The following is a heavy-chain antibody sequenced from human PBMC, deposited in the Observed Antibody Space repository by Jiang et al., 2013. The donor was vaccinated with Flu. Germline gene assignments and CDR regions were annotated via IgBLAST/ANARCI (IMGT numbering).Heavy chain of an antibody. D-gene: IGHD3-22*01. J-gene: IGHJ3*02. CDR1: GGSISSSSYY. Sequence: ETLSLTCTASGGSISSSSYYWGWIRQPPGKGLEWIGSIYYSGSTYYNPSLKSRVTISVDTSKNQFSLKLSSVTAADTAVYYCARLSTITMIVGDAFDIWGQGTMVTVSS. CDR2: IYYSGST. V-gene: IGHV4-39*01. CDR3: ARLSTITMIVGDAFDI.